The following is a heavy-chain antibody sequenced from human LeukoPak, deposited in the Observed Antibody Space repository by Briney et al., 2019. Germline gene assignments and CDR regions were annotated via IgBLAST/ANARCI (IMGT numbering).Heavy chain of an antibody. J-gene: IGHJ6*03. CDR1: GYTFTSYG. D-gene: IGHD4-17*01. CDR2: ISAYNGNT. V-gene: IGHV1-18*01. CDR3: ARSFYGDYYYYYYMDV. Sequence: GASVKVSCKASGYTFTSYGISWVRQAPGQGLEWMGWISAYNGNTNYAQKLRGRVTMTTDTSTSTAYMELRGLRSDDTAVYYCARSFYGDYYYYYYMDVWGKGTTVTVSS.